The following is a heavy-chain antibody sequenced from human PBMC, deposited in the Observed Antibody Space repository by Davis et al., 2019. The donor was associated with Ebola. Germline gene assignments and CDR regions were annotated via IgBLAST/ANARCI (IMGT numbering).Heavy chain of an antibody. J-gene: IGHJ4*02. CDR2: ISAYNGNT. CDR3: ASLNDTNEPHLDH. V-gene: IGHV1-18*04. Sequence: ASVKVSCKASGYTFTNYGITWVRQAPGQGLEWMGWISAYNGNTSLVQKLQGRVTMTLDTSTSTAYMEVRSLRSDDTAVYFCASLNDTNEPHLDHWGQGTQVTVSS. D-gene: IGHD2-8*01. CDR1: GYTFTNYG.